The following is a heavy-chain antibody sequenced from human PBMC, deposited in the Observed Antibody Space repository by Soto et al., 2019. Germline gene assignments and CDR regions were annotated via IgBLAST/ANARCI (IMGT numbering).Heavy chain of an antibody. J-gene: IGHJ6*02. CDR3: ARVGAARYYYYYGMHV. Sequence: SETLSLTCTVSGGSISSYYWSWIRQPPGKGLEWIGYIYYSGSTNYNPSLKSRVTISVDTSKNQFSLKLSSVAAADTAVYYCARVGAARYYYYYGMHVWGQGTTVTVSS. D-gene: IGHD6-6*01. CDR1: GGSISSYY. CDR2: IYYSGST. V-gene: IGHV4-59*01.